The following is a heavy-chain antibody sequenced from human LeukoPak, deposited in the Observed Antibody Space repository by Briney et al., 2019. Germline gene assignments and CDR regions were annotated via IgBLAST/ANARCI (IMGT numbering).Heavy chain of an antibody. D-gene: IGHD6-19*01. CDR3: ARSGMAVAATPWD. V-gene: IGHV3-15*01. CDR2: IKSRTDGGTA. J-gene: IGHJ1*01. CDR1: GFTFSNAW. Sequence: GGSLRLSCAASGFTFSNAWMTWVRQAPGKGLEWVGRIKSRTDGGTADYAAAVKGRFTISRDDSKNTLFLQMNSLRAEDTDVYYCARSGMAVAATPWDWGQGTLSPSPQ.